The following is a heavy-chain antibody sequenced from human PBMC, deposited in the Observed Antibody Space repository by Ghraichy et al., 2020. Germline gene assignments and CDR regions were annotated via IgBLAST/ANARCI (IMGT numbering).Heavy chain of an antibody. D-gene: IGHD2-8*01. CDR1: GYTFTGYY. CDR3: ARGGDCTNGVCYRTTYYFDY. Sequence: ASVKVSCKASGYTFTGYYMHWVRQAPGQGLEWMGWINPNSGGTNYAQKFQGRVTMTRDTSISTAYMELSRLRSDDTAVYYCARGGDCTNGVCYRTTYYFDYWGQGTLVTVSS. J-gene: IGHJ4*02. CDR2: INPNSGGT. V-gene: IGHV1-2*02.